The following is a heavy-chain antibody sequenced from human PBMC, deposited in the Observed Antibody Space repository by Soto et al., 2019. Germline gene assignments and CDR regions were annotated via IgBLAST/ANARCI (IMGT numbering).Heavy chain of an antibody. D-gene: IGHD1-1*01. CDR1: GGTFSSYA. Sequence: SAEVSCKVSGGTFSSYAISWVRQAPGQGLEWMGGIIPIFGTANYAQQFQGRVTITADESTSTAYMELSSLRSEDKAVYYCARAGSYADDPQSDYWAQGPRVIVSS. V-gene: IGHV1-69*13. CDR2: IIPIFGTA. J-gene: IGHJ4*02. CDR3: ARAGSYADDPQSDY.